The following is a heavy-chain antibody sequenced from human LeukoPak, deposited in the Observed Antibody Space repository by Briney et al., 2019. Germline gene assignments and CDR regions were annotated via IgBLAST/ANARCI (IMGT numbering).Heavy chain of an antibody. CDR2: INWDNGSI. CDR3: AKDGTNYFDY. J-gene: IGHJ4*02. V-gene: IGHV3-43D*03. Sequence: GGSLRLSCAASGFTFYSYAMTWVRQAPGKGLEWVSLINWDNGSIYYADSVKGRFTISRDNSKNSLYLQMNSLRVEDTALYYCAKDGTNYFDYWGQGTLVTVSS. CDR1: GFTFYSYA. D-gene: IGHD3/OR15-3a*01.